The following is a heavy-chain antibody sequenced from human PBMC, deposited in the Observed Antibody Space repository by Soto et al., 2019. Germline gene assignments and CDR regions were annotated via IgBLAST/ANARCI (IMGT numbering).Heavy chain of an antibody. CDR3: ARAGYYYGSVSYDAFDI. D-gene: IGHD3-10*01. CDR2: ISAYSVNP. CDR1: GYTFTTYA. Sequence: QVQLVQSGAEVKKPGASVMVSCKASGYTFTTYAINWVRQAPGQGLEWMGWISAYSVNPHYAQKLQGRVTMTTDTSTKAAYMELRSRRYDDTAVYYCARAGYYYGSVSYDAFDIWGQGTMVTVSS. J-gene: IGHJ3*02. V-gene: IGHV1-18*01.